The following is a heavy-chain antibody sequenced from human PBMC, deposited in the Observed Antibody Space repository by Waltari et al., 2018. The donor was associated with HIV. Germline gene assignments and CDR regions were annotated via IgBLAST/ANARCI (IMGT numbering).Heavy chain of an antibody. Sequence: QLQLQESGPGLVKPSETLSLTCTVSGGSISSSSSYWGWHRQPPGKGLEWIGSIYYSGSTYYNPSLKSRVTISVDTSKNQFSLKLSSVTAADTAVYYCARLFQETDAFDIWGQGTMVTVSS. V-gene: IGHV4-39*01. J-gene: IGHJ3*02. CDR2: IYYSGST. CDR1: GGSISSSSSY. CDR3: ARLFQETDAFDI.